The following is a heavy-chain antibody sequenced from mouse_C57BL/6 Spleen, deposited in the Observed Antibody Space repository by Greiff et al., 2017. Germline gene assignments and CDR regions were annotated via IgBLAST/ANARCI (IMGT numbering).Heavy chain of an antibody. CDR1: GYAFSSSW. V-gene: IGHV1-82*01. J-gene: IGHJ2*01. CDR2: IYPGDGDT. D-gene: IGHD1-1*01. CDR3: ARSPFYGSSLDY. Sequence: VQLQQSGPELVKPGASVKISCKASGYAFSSSWMNWVKQRPGKGLEWIGRIYPGDGDTNYNGKFKGKATLAADKSSSTTYMQLSSLTSEDSAVYFCARSPFYGSSLDYWGQGTTLTVSS.